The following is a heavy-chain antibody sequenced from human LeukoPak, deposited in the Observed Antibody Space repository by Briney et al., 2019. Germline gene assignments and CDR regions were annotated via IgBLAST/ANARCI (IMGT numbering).Heavy chain of an antibody. V-gene: IGHV1-8*01. CDR1: GYTFTSYD. D-gene: IGHD4-17*01. CDR3: ASALQDDYGDYFG. J-gene: IGHJ4*02. CDR2: MNPNSGNT. Sequence: ASVKVSCKASGYTFTSYDINWVRQATGQGLEWMGWMNPNSGNTGYAQKFQGRVIMTRNTSISTAYMELSSLRSEDTAVYYCASALQDDYGDYFGWGQGTLVTVSS.